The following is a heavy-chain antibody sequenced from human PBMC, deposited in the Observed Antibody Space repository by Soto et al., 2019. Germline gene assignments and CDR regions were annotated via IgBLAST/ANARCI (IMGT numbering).Heavy chain of an antibody. D-gene: IGHD3-10*01. CDR3: ARGDGSGSQYYYYYGMDV. Sequence: SETLSLTCAVYGGSFSGYYWSWIRQPPGKGLEWIGEINHSGSTNYNPSLKSRVTISVDTSKNQFSLKLSSVTAADTAVYYCARGDGSGSQYYYYYGMDVWGQGTTVTVSS. CDR2: INHSGST. J-gene: IGHJ6*02. CDR1: GGSFSGYY. V-gene: IGHV4-34*01.